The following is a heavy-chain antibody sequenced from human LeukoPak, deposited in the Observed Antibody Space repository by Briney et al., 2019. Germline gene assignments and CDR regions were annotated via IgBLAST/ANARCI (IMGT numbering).Heavy chain of an antibody. CDR3: ARGLSTYCGGDCSDPGSYFEY. D-gene: IGHD2-21*02. CDR1: GYTFSSYS. CDR2: ISCRSRYI. J-gene: IGHJ4*02. V-gene: IGHV3-21*01. Sequence: PGGSLRLSCAASGYTFSSYSMNWVPQAPGKGREWVSFISCRSRYIYYADSVKGRFTISRDNAKNSLYLQMNSLRAEHTAVYYCARGLSTYCGGDCSDPGSYFEYWGQGSLVIVSS.